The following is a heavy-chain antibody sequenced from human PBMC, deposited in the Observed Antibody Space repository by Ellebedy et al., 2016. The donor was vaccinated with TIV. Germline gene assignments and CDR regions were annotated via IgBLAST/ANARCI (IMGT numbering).Heavy chain of an antibody. CDR3: ARSVLVAANPDY. V-gene: IGHV3-30-3*01. CDR1: GFTFSSYA. CDR2: ISSDASNK. Sequence: GESLKISXAASGFTFSSYAMHWVRQAPGKGLEWVAVISSDASNKYYADSVKGRLTISRDNLKNTLYLQMNSLRAEDTAVYYCARSVLVAANPDYWGQGTLVTVSS. J-gene: IGHJ4*02. D-gene: IGHD2-15*01.